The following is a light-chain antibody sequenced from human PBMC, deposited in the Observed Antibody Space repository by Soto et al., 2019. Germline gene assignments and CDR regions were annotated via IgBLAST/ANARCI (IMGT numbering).Light chain of an antibody. J-gene: IGKJ3*01. V-gene: IGKV1-5*03. Sequence: DIQMTQSPSSLSASVGDRVTITCRASQIINTWLAWYQQKPGKAPKLLIYRASNLLSGVPSRFSGSGSGTEVTLTISSLHHDDFSIYYCQQYETYSGTFGPGTKVDL. CDR3: QQYETYSGT. CDR1: QIINTW. CDR2: RAS.